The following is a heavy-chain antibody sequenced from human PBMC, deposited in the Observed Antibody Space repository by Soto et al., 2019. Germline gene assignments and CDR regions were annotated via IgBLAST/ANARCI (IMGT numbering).Heavy chain of an antibody. J-gene: IGHJ5*02. D-gene: IGHD3-10*01. Sequence: SDTLSPTSSSCGRSISTSTYNRGWIRQPPGKGLEWIGSIYYSGSTYYNPSLKSRVTISVDTSKNQFSLKLSSVTAADTAVYYCARHSHLWFGEWFDPWGQG. CDR1: GRSISTSTYN. V-gene: IGHV4-39*01. CDR2: IYYSGST. CDR3: ARHSHLWFGEWFDP.